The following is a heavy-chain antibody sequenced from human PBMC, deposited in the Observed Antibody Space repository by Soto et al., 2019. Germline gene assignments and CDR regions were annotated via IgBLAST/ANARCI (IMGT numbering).Heavy chain of an antibody. CDR1: GGSISSGDYY. Sequence: SETLSLTCTVSGGSISSGDYYWSWIRQPPGKGLEWIGYIYYSGSTYYNPSLKSRVTISVGTSKNQFSLNLRSVTAADTAVYYCASMGYHYGSGSYPLDYWGQGTLVTVSS. CDR3: ASMGYHYGSGSYPLDY. V-gene: IGHV4-30-4*01. CDR2: IYYSGST. J-gene: IGHJ4*02. D-gene: IGHD3-10*01.